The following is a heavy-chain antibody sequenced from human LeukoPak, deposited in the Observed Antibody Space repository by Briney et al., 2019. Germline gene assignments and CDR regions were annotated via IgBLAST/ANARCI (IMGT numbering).Heavy chain of an antibody. CDR2: IKQDGSEK. D-gene: IGHD2-8*01. J-gene: IGHJ4*02. V-gene: IGHV3-7*01. CDR1: GFTFSTNW. Sequence: GGSLRLSCAASGFTFSTNWMSWVRQSPGRGLEWVANIKQDGSEKNYVDSVKGRFTISRDNAKSSLYLQMNSLRVEDTAVYYCAKAGNGFGYWGQGALVTVSS. CDR3: AKAGNGFGY.